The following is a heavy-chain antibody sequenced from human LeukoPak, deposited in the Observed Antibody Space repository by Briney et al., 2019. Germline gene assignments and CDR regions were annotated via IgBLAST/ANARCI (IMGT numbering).Heavy chain of an antibody. Sequence: GRSLRLSCAASGFTFSSYGMHWVRQAPGKGLEWVGVISYDGSNKYYEESVKGRFTISRDNSKNTLYLQMNSLRAEDTAVYYCANDEPYSSSWSGDYYGMDVWGKGTTVTVSS. CDR1: GFTFSSYG. D-gene: IGHD6-13*01. CDR2: ISYDGSNK. J-gene: IGHJ6*04. CDR3: ANDEPYSSSWSGDYYGMDV. V-gene: IGHV3-30*18.